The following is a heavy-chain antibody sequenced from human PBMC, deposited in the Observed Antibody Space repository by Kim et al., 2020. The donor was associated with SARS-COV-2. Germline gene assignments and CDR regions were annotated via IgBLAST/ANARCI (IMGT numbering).Heavy chain of an antibody. CDR3: ARENSYSSGWPYYYYYGMDV. V-gene: IGHV3-21*01. D-gene: IGHD6-19*01. Sequence: GGSLRLSCAASGFTFSSYSMNWVRQAPGKGLEWVSSISSSSSYIYYADSVKGRFTISRDNAKNSLYLQMNSLRAEDTAVYYCARENSYSSGWPYYYYYGMDVWGQGTTVTVSS. J-gene: IGHJ6*02. CDR1: GFTFSSYS. CDR2: ISSSSSYI.